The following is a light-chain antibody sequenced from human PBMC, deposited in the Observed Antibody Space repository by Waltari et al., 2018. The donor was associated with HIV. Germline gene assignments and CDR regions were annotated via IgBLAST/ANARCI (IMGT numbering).Light chain of an antibody. V-gene: IGLV2-14*03. J-gene: IGLJ2*01. Sequence: QSALTQPASVSGSPGQSLTISCTGTSSDVGAYNYVSWYQLHPGKAPKLIIYDVSNRPSGVSDRFSGSKSANTASLTISGLQAEDEAHYYCSSYTSSSTVVFGGGTKLTVL. CDR1: SSDVGAYNY. CDR3: SSYTSSSTVV. CDR2: DVS.